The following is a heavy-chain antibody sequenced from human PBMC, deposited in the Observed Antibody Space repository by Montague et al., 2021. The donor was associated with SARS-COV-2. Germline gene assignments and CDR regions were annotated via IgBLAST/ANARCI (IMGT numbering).Heavy chain of an antibody. D-gene: IGHD3-16*01. CDR2: KKSSGST. J-gene: IGHJ4*02. CDR3: ARDLGDRDGGFDY. CDR1: GASINGHH. V-gene: IGHV4-59*11. Sequence: SETLSLTCTVSGASINGHHWSWIRQPPGKGLEWIGYKKSSGSTNYKPSLKSRVTISVDTSKKQVSLKMISVTAADTAVYYCARDLGDRDGGFDYWGQGTLVTVPS.